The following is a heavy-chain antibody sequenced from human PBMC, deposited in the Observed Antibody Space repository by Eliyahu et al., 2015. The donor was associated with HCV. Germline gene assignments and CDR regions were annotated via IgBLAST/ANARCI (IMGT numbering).Heavy chain of an antibody. V-gene: IGHV3-33*01. J-gene: IGHJ5*02. CDR1: GFTFSSYG. Sequence: QVQLVESGGGVVQPGRSLXLSCAASGFTFSSYGMHWVRQAPGKGLEWVAVIWYDGSNKYYADSVKGRFTISRDNSKNTLYLQMNSLRAEDTAVYYCASSPLGEDWFDPWGQGTLVTVSS. CDR3: ASSPLGEDWFDP. D-gene: IGHD3-16*01. CDR2: IWYDGSNK.